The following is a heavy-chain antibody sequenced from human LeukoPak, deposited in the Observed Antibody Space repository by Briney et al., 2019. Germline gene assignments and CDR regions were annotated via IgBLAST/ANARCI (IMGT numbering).Heavy chain of an antibody. CDR3: ARDPCHGALDY. J-gene: IGHJ4*02. CDR2: IKQDGTGE. Sequence: GGSLRLSCVASGFTFSSSWMSWVRRAPGKGLEWVANIKQDGTGEYYVDSVRGRFSISKDNAKNSLYLQMNSLRAEDTAVYYCARDPCHGALDYWGQGALVTVSS. CDR1: GFTFSSSW. V-gene: IGHV3-7*03. D-gene: IGHD2-2*01.